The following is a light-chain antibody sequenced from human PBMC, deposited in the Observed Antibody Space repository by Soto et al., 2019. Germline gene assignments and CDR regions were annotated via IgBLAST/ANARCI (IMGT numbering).Light chain of an antibody. Sequence: EIVLTQSPGTLSLSPGERATLSCRASQTITPTFLAWYQQKPGQAPRLLIYGASSRATDIPDRFSGSGSGTDFTLTVTSLQPEDFATYFCQQYDKYSTFGHGTKVDIK. CDR1: QTITPTF. V-gene: IGKV3-20*01. CDR2: GAS. J-gene: IGKJ1*01. CDR3: QQYDKYST.